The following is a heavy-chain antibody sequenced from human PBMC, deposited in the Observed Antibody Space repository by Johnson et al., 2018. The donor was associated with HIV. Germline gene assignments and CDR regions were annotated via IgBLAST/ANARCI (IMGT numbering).Heavy chain of an antibody. CDR2: ISYDGSNK. V-gene: IGHV3-30-3*01. J-gene: IGHJ3*02. CDR1: GFTFSSYA. D-gene: IGHD4-17*01. CDR3: ARGEDGVDAFDI. Sequence: QVLLVESGGGVVQPGRSLRLSCAASGFTFSSYAMHWVRQAPGKGLDWVAVISYDGSNKYYADSVKGRFTISRDNSKNTLYLQMNSLRAEDTAVYYCARGEDGVDAFDIWGQGTMVTVSS.